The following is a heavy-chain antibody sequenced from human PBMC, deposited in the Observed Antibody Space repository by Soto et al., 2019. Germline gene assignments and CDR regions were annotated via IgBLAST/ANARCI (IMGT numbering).Heavy chain of an antibody. Sequence: QVQLLQSGAELKKPGASLKVSCKTSGYTFTDYYIHWVRQAPGQGLEWMGWIDPNSGDTIYAQKFQGWVNMTSDTSSSTAYLELNRLKSDDTAVYFCATWVDYGDYEGFDYWGQGTLVTVSS. J-gene: IGHJ4*02. CDR3: ATWVDYGDYEGFDY. CDR1: GYTFTDYY. CDR2: IDPNSGDT. D-gene: IGHD4-17*01. V-gene: IGHV1-2*04.